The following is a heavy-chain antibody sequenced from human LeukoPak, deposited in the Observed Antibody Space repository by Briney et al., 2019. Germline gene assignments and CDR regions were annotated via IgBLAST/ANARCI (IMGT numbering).Heavy chain of an antibody. Sequence: GGSLRLSCAASGFAFSTYAMTWVRQAPEKGLQWVSTISTSGRATYYADSVKGRFTISRDNAKNSVYLQMTSLRAEDTAVYYCARVAMVAATVDYWGQGTRVTVSS. J-gene: IGHJ4*02. CDR2: ISTSGRAT. D-gene: IGHD2-15*01. V-gene: IGHV3-21*01. CDR1: GFAFSTYA. CDR3: ARVAMVAATVDY.